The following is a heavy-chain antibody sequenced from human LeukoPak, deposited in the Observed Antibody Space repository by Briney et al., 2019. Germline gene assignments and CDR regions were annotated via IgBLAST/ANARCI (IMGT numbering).Heavy chain of an antibody. CDR3: STLPALAAGTGDY. CDR1: GFTFSSYW. CDR2: INTDGTTT. D-gene: IGHD6-13*01. Sequence: GGSLRLSCAASGFTFSSYWMHWVRQAPGKGLVWVSRINTDGTTTNYADSVKGRFTISRDNAKNTLYLQMNSLKTEDTAVYFCSTLPALAAGTGDYWGQGTLVTVSS. V-gene: IGHV3-74*01. J-gene: IGHJ4*02.